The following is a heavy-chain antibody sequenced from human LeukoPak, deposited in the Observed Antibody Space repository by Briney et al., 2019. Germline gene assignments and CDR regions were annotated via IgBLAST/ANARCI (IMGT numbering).Heavy chain of an antibody. CDR1: GFTFTSSA. CDR3: AKDPSRRPAGFDY. J-gene: IGHJ4*02. Sequence: GGSLRLSCAASGFTFTSSALSWVRQAPGKGLEWVSAISGSGGGTYYADSVKGRFTISRDNSENTLYLQMNSLRAEDTAVYYCAKDPSRRPAGFDYWGQGTLVTVSS. D-gene: IGHD2-2*01. CDR2: ISGSGGGT. V-gene: IGHV3-23*01.